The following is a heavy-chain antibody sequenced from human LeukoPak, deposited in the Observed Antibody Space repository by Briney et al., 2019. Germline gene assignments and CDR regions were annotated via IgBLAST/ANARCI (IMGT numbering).Heavy chain of an antibody. D-gene: IGHD3-3*01. CDR1: GGSISSGSYY. V-gene: IGHV4-61*02. Sequence: SETLSLTCTVSGGSISSGSYYWSWIRQPAGKGLEWIGRIYTSGSTNYNPSLKSRVTISVDTSKNQFSLKLSPVTAADTAVYYCARGHNDFWCGPSKFNPWGQGTLVTVSS. CDR2: IYTSGST. J-gene: IGHJ5*02. CDR3: ARGHNDFWCGPSKFNP.